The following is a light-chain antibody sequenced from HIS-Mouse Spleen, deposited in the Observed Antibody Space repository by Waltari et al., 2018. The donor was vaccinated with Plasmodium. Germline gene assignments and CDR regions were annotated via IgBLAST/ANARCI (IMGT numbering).Light chain of an antibody. CDR3: YSTDSSGNHRV. CDR1: ALPKKY. Sequence: SYELTQPPSVSVSPGQTARITCSGDALPKKYAYWYQQKQGQAPVRVIYEDSKRPPGIPEGFSGSSSGTMATLTISGAQVEDEADYYCYSTDSSGNHRVFGGGTKLTVL. CDR2: EDS. J-gene: IGLJ3*02. V-gene: IGLV3-10*01.